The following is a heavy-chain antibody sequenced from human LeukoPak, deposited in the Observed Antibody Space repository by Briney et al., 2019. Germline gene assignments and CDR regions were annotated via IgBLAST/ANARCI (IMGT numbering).Heavy chain of an antibody. Sequence: GGSLRLSCAASGFTFSDYYMSWVRQAPGKGLEWVSAISGSGGSTYYADSVKGRFTISRGNSKNTLYLQMNSLRAEDTAVYYCAKESSWRRHFDYWGQGTLVTVSS. D-gene: IGHD6-13*01. J-gene: IGHJ4*02. V-gene: IGHV3-23*01. CDR2: ISGSGGST. CDR3: AKESSWRRHFDY. CDR1: GFTFSDYY.